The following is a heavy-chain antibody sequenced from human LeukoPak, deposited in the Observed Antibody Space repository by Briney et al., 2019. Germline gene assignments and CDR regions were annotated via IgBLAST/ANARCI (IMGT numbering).Heavy chain of an antibody. Sequence: GGSLRLSCAASGFIFSSYAMSWVRQAPGKGLEWGSGISGRGDITFYADSLKGRFTISRDNSKNTLYLQMTSLGAEDTAVYYCAQGRGDVGDPSGFDIWGQGTMVTVPS. D-gene: IGHD1-26*01. CDR3: AQGRGDVGDPSGFDI. J-gene: IGHJ3*02. V-gene: IGHV3-23*01. CDR1: GFIFSSYA. CDR2: ISGRGDIT.